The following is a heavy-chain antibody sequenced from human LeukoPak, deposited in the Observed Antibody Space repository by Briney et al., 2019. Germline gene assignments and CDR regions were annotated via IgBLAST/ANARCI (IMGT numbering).Heavy chain of an antibody. CDR2: ISDDGSNK. CDR3: AKDQRAAAGWGFDP. V-gene: IGHV3-30*18. Sequence: GGSLRFSCAASGFSFSTYGLHWVRQAPGKGLEWVADISDDGSNKYYADFVKGRFTISRDNSKNNSKNTLYLQMNSLRPEDTAVYYCAKDQRAAAGWGFDPWGQGTLVTVS. D-gene: IGHD6-13*01. J-gene: IGHJ5*02. CDR1: GFSFSTYG.